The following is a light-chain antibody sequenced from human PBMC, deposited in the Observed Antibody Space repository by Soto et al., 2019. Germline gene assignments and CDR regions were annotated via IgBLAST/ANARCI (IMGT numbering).Light chain of an antibody. CDR2: NVS. CDR3: QQHNNWPPT. V-gene: IGKV3-15*01. J-gene: IGKJ5*01. CDR1: QSVRNF. Sequence: PATLSVSPGERATLSCRASQSVRNFLGWYEQKPGQAPRLLIYNVSTTATGIPDRISGSGSGTELTLTISSLQSEDLAVYCCQQHNNWPPTFGRGTRLEMK.